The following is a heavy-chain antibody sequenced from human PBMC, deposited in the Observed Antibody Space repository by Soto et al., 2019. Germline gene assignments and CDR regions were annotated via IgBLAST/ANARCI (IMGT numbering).Heavy chain of an antibody. J-gene: IGHJ4*02. CDR3: ARVRSHSATRAYDY. CDR2: FIPMLKMT. D-gene: IGHD2-15*01. V-gene: IGHV1-69*02. Sequence: GASVKVSCKASGGTFSSSTVSWVRQAPGQGLEWMGSFIPMLKMTKYAQQLQGRVTISVDMSTSTAYMELNSLRPEDTAMYYCARVRSHSATRAYDYWGQGTLVTVSS. CDR1: GGTFSSST.